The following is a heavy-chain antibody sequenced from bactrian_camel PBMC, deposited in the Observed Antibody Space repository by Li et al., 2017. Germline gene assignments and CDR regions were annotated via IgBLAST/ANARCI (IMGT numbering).Heavy chain of an antibody. CDR1: GNTDSINT. CDR2: VYLYGGKT. J-gene: IGHJ4*01. Sequence: HVQLVESGGGSVQAGGALRLSCRASGNTDSINTMAWFHQAPDKEREAVATVYLYGGKTYYAESVKGRFTISHENAHHIPYLQVDSLKPEDTGVYYCAAEPFGGSCLSSPPRYPYEYNYWGQGTQVTVS. D-gene: IGHD6*01. CDR3: AAEPFGGSCLSSPPRYPYEYNY. V-gene: IGHV3-3*01.